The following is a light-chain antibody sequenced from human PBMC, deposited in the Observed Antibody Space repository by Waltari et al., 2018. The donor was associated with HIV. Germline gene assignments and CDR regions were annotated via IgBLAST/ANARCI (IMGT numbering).Light chain of an antibody. Sequence: IVLSQSPGTVSLSPGGRATLSCRASQNINNNHLAWYHQKFGQAPRLLIYDTSNRAPGIPDTFRGSGFGTDFSLTIGRVEPEDFGVYYCRQYGSGYTFGQGTRLDI. J-gene: IGKJ2*01. CDR3: RQYGSGYT. CDR1: QNINNNH. CDR2: DTS. V-gene: IGKV3-20*01.